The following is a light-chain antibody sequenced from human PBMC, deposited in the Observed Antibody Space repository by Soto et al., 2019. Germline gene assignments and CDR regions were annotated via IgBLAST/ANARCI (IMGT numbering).Light chain of an antibody. CDR1: QSVVKY. CDR2: DAS. J-gene: IGKJ4*01. V-gene: IGKV3-11*01. CDR3: QQRSNWVT. Sequence: EVLLTQSPDTLSLSPGERATLSCRASQSVVKYLAWYQQKPGQAPRLLIYDASNRATGVPARFIGSGSGTNFTLTITSLEAEDFALYYCQQRSNWVTFGGGTQVEIK.